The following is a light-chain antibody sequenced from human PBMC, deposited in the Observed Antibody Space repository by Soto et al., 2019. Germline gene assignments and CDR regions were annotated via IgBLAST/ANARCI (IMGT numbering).Light chain of an antibody. CDR3: QQYGSSPRFT. CDR2: GAS. V-gene: IGKV3-20*01. Sequence: EIVLTQSPGTLSLSPGERATLSCRASQSVSSSYLAWYQQKPGQAPRLLIYGASSRATGIPDRFSVSGSVTDFTLTISRLEPEDFAVYYCQQYGSSPRFTFGPGTKVDIK. J-gene: IGKJ3*01. CDR1: QSVSSSY.